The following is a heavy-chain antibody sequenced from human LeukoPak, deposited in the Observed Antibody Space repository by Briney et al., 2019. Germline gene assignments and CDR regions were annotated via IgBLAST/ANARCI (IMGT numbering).Heavy chain of an antibody. CDR2: IYTSGTT. J-gene: IGHJ4*02. Sequence: SETLSLTCTVSGGSISSSNYYWSWIRQPAGKGLEWIGRIYTSGTTNYNPSLKSRVTISIDTSKNQFSLKLNSVTAADTAVYFCAAYFSGYAQFGYWGQGILVTVSS. D-gene: IGHD5-12*01. CDR1: GGSISSSNYY. V-gene: IGHV4-61*02. CDR3: AAYFSGYAQFGY.